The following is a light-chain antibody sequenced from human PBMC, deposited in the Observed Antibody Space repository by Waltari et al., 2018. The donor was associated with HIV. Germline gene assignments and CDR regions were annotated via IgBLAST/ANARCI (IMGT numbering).Light chain of an antibody. Sequence: DIVLTQSPASLAVSLGERATINCKASQSVLYNSNSKNYLSWYQQRPGQPPKLLIYWASTRESGVPDRFSGSASGTDVTLTISGLQAEDVAVYYCHQYYTTPWAFGQGTKVEIK. J-gene: IGKJ1*01. V-gene: IGKV4-1*01. CDR1: QSVLYNSNSKNY. CDR2: WAS. CDR3: HQYYTTPWA.